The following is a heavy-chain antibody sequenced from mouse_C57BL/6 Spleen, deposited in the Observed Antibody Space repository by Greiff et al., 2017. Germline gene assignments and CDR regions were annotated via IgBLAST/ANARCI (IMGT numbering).Heavy chain of an antibody. CDR1: GYAFSSSW. Sequence: VQLQESGPELVKPGASVKISCKASGYAFSSSWKNWVKQRPGKGLEWIGRIYPGDGDTNYNGKFKGKATLTADKSSSTAYMQLSSLTSEDSAVYFCARWDTTVVEGYWGQGTTLTVSS. D-gene: IGHD1-1*01. V-gene: IGHV1-82*01. CDR2: IYPGDGDT. J-gene: IGHJ2*01. CDR3: ARWDTTVVEGY.